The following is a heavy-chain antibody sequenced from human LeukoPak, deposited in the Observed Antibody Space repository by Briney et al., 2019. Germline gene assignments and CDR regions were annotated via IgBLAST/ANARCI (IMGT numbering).Heavy chain of an antibody. D-gene: IGHD6-13*01. CDR1: GFTVSSNY. V-gene: IGHV3-53*01. CDR3: ARGSSTWYYFDY. CDR2: IYSDGST. J-gene: IGHJ4*02. Sequence: GGSLRLSCAASGFTVSSNYMSWVRQAPEKGLEWVSVIYSDGSTCYEDSVKGRFTISRDNSKNTLSLQMNSLRAEDTAVYYCARGSSTWYYFDYWGQGTLVTVSS.